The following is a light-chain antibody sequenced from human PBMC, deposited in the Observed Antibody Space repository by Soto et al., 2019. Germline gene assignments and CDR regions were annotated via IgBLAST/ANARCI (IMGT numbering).Light chain of an antibody. J-gene: IGKJ2*01. CDR3: QQYGSSPRT. Sequence: EIVLTQSPGTLSLSPGERATLSCRASQIVSSSYLAWYQQKPGQAPRLLIYGASSRTTGIPDRFSGSGSGTDFTHTISTLEPEDFAVYYCQQYGSSPRTFGQGTKLEIK. V-gene: IGKV3-20*01. CDR2: GAS. CDR1: QIVSSSY.